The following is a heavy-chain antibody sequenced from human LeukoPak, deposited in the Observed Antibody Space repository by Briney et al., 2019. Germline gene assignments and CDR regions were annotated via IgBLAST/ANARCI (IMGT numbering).Heavy chain of an antibody. CDR3: ARDGRYCSGGSCYSYNWFDL. J-gene: IGHJ5*02. V-gene: IGHV1-3*01. Sequence: GASVKVSCKASGYTFTSYAMHWVRQAPGQRLEWMGWINAGNGNTKYSQKFQGRVTITRDTSASTAYMELSSLRSEDTAVYYCARDGRYCSGGSCYSYNWFDLWGQGTLVTVSS. CDR1: GYTFTSYA. D-gene: IGHD2-15*01. CDR2: INAGNGNT.